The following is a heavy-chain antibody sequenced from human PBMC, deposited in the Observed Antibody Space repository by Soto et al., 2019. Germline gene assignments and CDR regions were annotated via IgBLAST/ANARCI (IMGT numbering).Heavy chain of an antibody. J-gene: IGHJ6*02. CDR2: IIPIFGTA. V-gene: IGHV1-69*13. CDR3: ARDDIVVVVAATYGMDV. CDR1: GGTFSSYA. Sequence: SVKVSCKASGGTFSSYAISWVRQAPGQGLEWMGGIIPIFGTANYAQKFQGRVTITADESTSTAYMELSSLRTEDTAVYYCARDDIVVVVAATYGMDVWGQGTTVTVSS. D-gene: IGHD2-15*01.